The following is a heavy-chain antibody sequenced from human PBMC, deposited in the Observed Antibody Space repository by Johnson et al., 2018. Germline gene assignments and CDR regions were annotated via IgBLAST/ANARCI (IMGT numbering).Heavy chain of an antibody. CDR1: GFTFSSYG. CDR2: ISYDGSNK. J-gene: IGHJ6*02. V-gene: IGHV3-30*18. D-gene: IGHD6-6*01. Sequence: QVQLVQSGGGVVQPGRSLRLSCAASGFTFSSYGMHWVRQAPGKGLAWVAVISYDGSNKYYADSVKGRFTIPRDNSKNTLYLQMNSLRAEDTAVYYCAKSHSSSATYYYYGMDVWGQGTTVTVSS. CDR3: AKSHSSSATYYYYGMDV.